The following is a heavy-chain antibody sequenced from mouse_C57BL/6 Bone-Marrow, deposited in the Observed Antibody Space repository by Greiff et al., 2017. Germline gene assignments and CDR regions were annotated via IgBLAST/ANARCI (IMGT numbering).Heavy chain of an antibody. CDR2: IRLRSDNYAT. CDR3: TRPPVVASSFDY. Sequence: EVKVEESGGGLVQPGGSMKLSCVASGFTFSNYWMNWVRQSPEKGLEWVAQIRLRSDNYATHYAESVKGRFTISRDDSNSSVYLQMNNLRAEDTGIYYCTRPPVVASSFDYWGQGTTLTVSS. CDR1: GFTFSNYW. V-gene: IGHV6-3*01. J-gene: IGHJ2*01. D-gene: IGHD1-1*01.